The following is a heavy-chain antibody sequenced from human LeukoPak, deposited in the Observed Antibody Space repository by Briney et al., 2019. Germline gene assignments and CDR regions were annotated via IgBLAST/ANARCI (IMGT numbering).Heavy chain of an antibody. D-gene: IGHD6-13*01. CDR3: AREAGGQQLVYAFDI. J-gene: IGHJ3*02. Sequence: SETLSLTCTVSGGSISNYYWSWIRQPPGKGPEWIGYIYYSGSTNYNPSLKSRVTISVDTSKNQFSLKLSSVTAADTAVYYCAREAGGQQLVYAFDIWGQGTMVTVSS. V-gene: IGHV4-59*01. CDR2: IYYSGST. CDR1: GGSISNYY.